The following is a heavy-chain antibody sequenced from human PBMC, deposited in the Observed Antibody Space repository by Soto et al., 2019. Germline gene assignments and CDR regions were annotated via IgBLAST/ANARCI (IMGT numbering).Heavy chain of an antibody. J-gene: IGHJ6*02. CDR1: GFTFSSYA. Sequence: QVQLVESGGGVVQPGGSLRLSCAASGFTFSSYAMHWVRQAPGKGLEWVTTISHDGNNKFYADSVKGRFIVSRDNFRTTLFLQMNSLRPEDTGIYYCARDYRTSSAGYYYYGMDVWGQGTTVTVSS. CDR3: ARDYRTSSAGYYYYGMDV. D-gene: IGHD2-2*01. CDR2: ISHDGNNK. V-gene: IGHV3-30-3*01.